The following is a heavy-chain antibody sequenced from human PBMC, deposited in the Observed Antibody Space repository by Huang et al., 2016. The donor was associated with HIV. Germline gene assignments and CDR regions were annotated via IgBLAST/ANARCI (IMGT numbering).Heavy chain of an antibody. Sequence: QVQLGESGGGVLQPEKSLRLSCAASGFDFSSYAMNWVSQAPGKGPQWVAVILNDGIDRHYADSVKGRFIISRDNSKNTLYVQMNSLRGEDTAIYYCARGGILGTSWYRPFDYWGQGTLVTVSS. J-gene: IGHJ4*02. CDR1: GFDFSSYA. V-gene: IGHV3-30*04. CDR3: ARGGILGTSWYRPFDY. D-gene: IGHD6-13*01. CDR2: ILNDGIDR.